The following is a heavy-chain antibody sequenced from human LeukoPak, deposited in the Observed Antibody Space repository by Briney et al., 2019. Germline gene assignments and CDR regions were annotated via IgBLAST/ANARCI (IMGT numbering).Heavy chain of an antibody. CDR2: ISSSSSYI. CDR3: TTRPPPGYQDSSDYQNFFDF. D-gene: IGHD3-22*01. V-gene: IGHV3-21*01. CDR1: GFTFSSYS. Sequence: GGSLRLSCAASGFTFSSYSMNWVRQAPGKGLEWVSSISSSSSYIYYADSVKGRFTISRDNAKNSLYLQMNSLRAEDTAVYYCTTRPPPGYQDSSDYQNFFDFWGQGVLVTVSS. J-gene: IGHJ4*02.